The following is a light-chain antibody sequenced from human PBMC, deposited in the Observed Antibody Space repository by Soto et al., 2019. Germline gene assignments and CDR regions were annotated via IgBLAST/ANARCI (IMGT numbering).Light chain of an antibody. Sequence: DTQMTQSPSSLSASVGDRVTITCQASQDISNYLNWYQQKPGKAPKLLIYDASSLESGVPSRFSGSGSGTEFTLTISSLQPDDFAIYYCQHCNSYSGTFGQGTKVDIK. J-gene: IGKJ1*01. CDR1: QDISNY. CDR3: QHCNSYSGT. CDR2: DAS. V-gene: IGKV1-5*01.